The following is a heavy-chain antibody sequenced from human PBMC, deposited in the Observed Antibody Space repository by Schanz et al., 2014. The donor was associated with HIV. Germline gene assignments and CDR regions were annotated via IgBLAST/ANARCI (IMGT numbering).Heavy chain of an antibody. J-gene: IGHJ6*02. CDR2: LWFDGSID. V-gene: IGHV3-33*01. CDR1: GFRFSSYG. CDR3: ARDGSLEGNGHDYYGMDV. Sequence: QVQLVESGGGVVQPGTSLRLSCVTSGFRFSSYGMHWVRQAPGKGLEWVAILWFDGSIDYYVDSVKGRFTISRDNSKNTLFLQMNSLSPEDTGIYYCARDGSLEGNGHDYYGMDVWGQGTTVTVSS. D-gene: IGHD3-3*01.